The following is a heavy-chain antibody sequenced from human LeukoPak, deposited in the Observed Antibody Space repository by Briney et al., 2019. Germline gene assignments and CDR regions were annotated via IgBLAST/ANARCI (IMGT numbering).Heavy chain of an antibody. CDR2: ISSSSSYI. D-gene: IGHD3-22*01. CDR3: ARARVRYDSSGYPDY. CDR1: GFTFGSYS. V-gene: IGHV3-21*01. Sequence: GGSLRLSCAASGFTFGSYSMTWVRQAPGKGLEWVSSISSSSSYIYYADSVKGRFTISRDNAKNSLYLQMNSLRAEDTAVYYCARARVRYDSSGYPDYWGQGTLVTVSS. J-gene: IGHJ4*02.